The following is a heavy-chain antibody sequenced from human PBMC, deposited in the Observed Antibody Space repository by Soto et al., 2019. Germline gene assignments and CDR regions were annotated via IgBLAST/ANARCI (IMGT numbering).Heavy chain of an antibody. Sequence: PWGSRRLSGAACGFTFSVSWMSWVPQTPGRGLEWVANIKEDGREKYYVDSVKGRFTISSDNAKKPLYLQLNSLRVEDTAVYHCARDEGNGWYTSSGPATLVTVSS. D-gene: IGHD6-19*01. CDR3: ARDEGNGWYTS. V-gene: IGHV3-7*01. CDR1: GFTFSVSW. CDR2: IKEDGREK. J-gene: IGHJ5*02.